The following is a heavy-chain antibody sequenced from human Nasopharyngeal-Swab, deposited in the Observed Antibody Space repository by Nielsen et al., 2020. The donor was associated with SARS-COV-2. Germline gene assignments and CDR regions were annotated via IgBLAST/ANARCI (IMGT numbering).Heavy chain of an antibody. CDR1: GFIFSSYS. V-gene: IGHV3-21*01. D-gene: IGHD3-22*01. J-gene: IGHJ4*02. CDR2: ISSGSTHI. Sequence: GESLKISCAASGFIFSSYSMTWVRRAPGKGLEWVSSISSGSTHIYYGDSVKGRFTISRDNTKNSLSLQLNSLRAEDTAVYYCARDGSGYYDSSGYLDYWGQGTLVTVSS. CDR3: ARDGSGYYDSSGYLDY.